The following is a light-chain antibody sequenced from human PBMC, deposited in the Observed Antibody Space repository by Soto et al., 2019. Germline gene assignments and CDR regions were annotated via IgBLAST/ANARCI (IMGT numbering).Light chain of an antibody. CDR2: DAS. CDR3: QQYNSYSGT. Sequence: DIQMTQSPSTLPASVGDRVTITCRASQSISSWLAWYQQKPGKAPKLLIYDASSLESGVPSRFSGSGSGTEFTLTISSXQPDDFATYYCQQYNSYSGTFGQGTKVDIK. J-gene: IGKJ1*01. V-gene: IGKV1-5*01. CDR1: QSISSW.